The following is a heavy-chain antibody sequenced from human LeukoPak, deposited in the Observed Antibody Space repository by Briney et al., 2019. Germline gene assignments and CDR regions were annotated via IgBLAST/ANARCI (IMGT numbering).Heavy chain of an antibody. V-gene: IGHV4-39*01. D-gene: IGHD6-13*01. J-gene: IGHJ6*03. CDR2: IYYSGST. Sequence: PSETLSLTCAVYGGSFSGYYWGWIRQPPGKGLEWIGSIYYSGSTYYNPSLKSRVTISVDTSKNQFSLKLSSVTAADTAVYYCARHVGYSSSWYPDYYYYYYMDVWGKGTTVTVSS. CDR1: GGSFSGYY. CDR3: ARHVGYSSSWYPDYYYYYYMDV.